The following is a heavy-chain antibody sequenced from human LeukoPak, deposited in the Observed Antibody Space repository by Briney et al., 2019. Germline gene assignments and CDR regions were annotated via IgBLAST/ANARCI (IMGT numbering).Heavy chain of an antibody. CDR2: ISGSGGST. D-gene: IGHD5-18*01. CDR1: GFTFSSYG. J-gene: IGHJ4*02. V-gene: IGHV3-23*01. CDR3: ATAATVDTAMPPDY. Sequence: GGSLRLSCAASGFTFSSYGMSCVRQAPGKGLEWVSAISGSGGSTYYADSVKGRFTISRDNSKNTLYLQMNSLGAEDTAVYYCATAATVDTAMPPDYWGQGTLVTVSS.